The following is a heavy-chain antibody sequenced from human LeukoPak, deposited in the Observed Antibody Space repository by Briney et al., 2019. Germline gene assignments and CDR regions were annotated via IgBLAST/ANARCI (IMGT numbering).Heavy chain of an antibody. CDR3: AREGPRRYDSSGYYLDY. CDR1: GGTFNSYA. CDR2: IIPILGIA. D-gene: IGHD3-22*01. Sequence: ASVKVSCKASGGTFNSYAISWVRQAPGQGLEWMGRIIPILGIANYAQKFQGRVTITADKSTSTAYMELSSLRSEDTAVYYCAREGPRRYDSSGYYLDYWGQGTLVTVSS. J-gene: IGHJ4*02. V-gene: IGHV1-69*04.